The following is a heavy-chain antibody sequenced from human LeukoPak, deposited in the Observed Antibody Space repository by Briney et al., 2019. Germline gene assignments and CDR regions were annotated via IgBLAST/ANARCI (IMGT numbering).Heavy chain of an antibody. V-gene: IGHV3-48*03. CDR1: GLTLSSYG. J-gene: IGHJ4*02. Sequence: PGRSLRLSCADSGLTLSSYGMSWVRHAPGKGLGWVSYISSGGGTIYYAHSVKGGFTISRDNTKNNLYLQMNSLIAEDTAVYYCARSNRAYSGCEQTRFDYWGQGTLVTVSS. CDR3: ARSNRAYSGCEQTRFDY. D-gene: IGHD5-12*01. CDR2: ISSGGGTI.